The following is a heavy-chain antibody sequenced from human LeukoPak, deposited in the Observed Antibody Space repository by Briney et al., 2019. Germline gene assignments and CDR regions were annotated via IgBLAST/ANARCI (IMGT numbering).Heavy chain of an antibody. CDR3: AGDWEDIVVVPAAIAGVNWFDP. J-gene: IGHJ5*02. CDR1: GFTFSDYY. D-gene: IGHD2-2*01. V-gene: IGHV3-11*04. Sequence: PGGSLTLSCAASGFTFSDYYMSWIRQAPGKGLEWVSYISSSGSTIYYADSVKGRFTISRDNAKNSLYLQMNSLRAEDTAVYYCAGDWEDIVVVPAAIAGVNWFDPWGQGTLVTVSS. CDR2: ISSSGSTI.